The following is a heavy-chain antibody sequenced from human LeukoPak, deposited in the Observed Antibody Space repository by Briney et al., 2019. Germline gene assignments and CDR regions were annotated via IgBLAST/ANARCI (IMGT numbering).Heavy chain of an antibody. J-gene: IGHJ5*02. CDR3: AKNHGHSHEYSWFDP. D-gene: IGHD2-15*01. CDR2: ISAYSGNT. V-gene: IGHV1-18*01. Sequence: ASVKVPCKASGYTFNSYGINWVRQAPGQGLEWMGWISAYSGNTNYAQKLQGGVTMTTDTSTSTAYMELRSLRSDDTAVYYCAKNHGHSHEYSWFDPWGQGTLVIVSS. CDR1: GYTFNSYG.